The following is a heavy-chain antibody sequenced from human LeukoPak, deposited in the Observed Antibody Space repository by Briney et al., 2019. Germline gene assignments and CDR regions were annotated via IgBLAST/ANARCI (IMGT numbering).Heavy chain of an antibody. V-gene: IGHV4-31*03. D-gene: IGHD3-10*01. CDR2: IYYSGST. J-gene: IGHJ4*02. CDR3: ARDGAMVRGVRPFDY. Sequence: PSETLSLTCTVSGGAISSGGYYWSWIRQRPGKGLERIGYIYYSGSTYYNPSLKSRVTISVDTSKNQFSLKLSSVTAADTAVYYCARDGAMVRGVRPFDYWGQGTLVTVSS. CDR1: GGAISSGGYY.